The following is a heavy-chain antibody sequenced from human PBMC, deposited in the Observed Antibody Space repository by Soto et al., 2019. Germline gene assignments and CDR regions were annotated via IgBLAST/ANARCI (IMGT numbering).Heavy chain of an antibody. D-gene: IGHD2-15*01. CDR2: IYYSGST. V-gene: IGHV4-31*03. CDR3: AREVVVAARYFDY. Sequence: SETLSLACTVSGGSISSGGYYWSWIRQHPGKGLEWIGYIYYSGSTYYNPSLKSRVTISVDTSKNQFSLKLSSVTAADTAVYYCAREVVVAARYFDYWGQGTLVTVSS. J-gene: IGHJ4*02. CDR1: GGSISSGGYY.